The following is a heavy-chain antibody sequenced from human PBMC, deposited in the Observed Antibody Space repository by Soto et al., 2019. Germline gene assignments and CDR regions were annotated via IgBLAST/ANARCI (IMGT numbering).Heavy chain of an antibody. Sequence: SETLSLTCTVSGGSISSGGYYWSWIHQHPGKGLEWIGYIYYSGSTYYNPSLKSRVTISVDTSKNQFSLKLSSVTAADTAVYYCARGRLGYCSGGSCYPQDGVLPYYYYGMDVWGQGTTVTVSS. J-gene: IGHJ6*02. CDR3: ARGRLGYCSGGSCYPQDGVLPYYYYGMDV. CDR2: IYYSGST. V-gene: IGHV4-31*03. D-gene: IGHD2-15*01. CDR1: GGSISSGGYY.